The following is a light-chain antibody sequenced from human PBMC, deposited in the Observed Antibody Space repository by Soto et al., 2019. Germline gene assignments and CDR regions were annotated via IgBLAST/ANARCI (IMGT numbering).Light chain of an antibody. V-gene: IGKV3-20*01. CDR3: QQYGRSPLT. Sequence: EIVLTQSPGTLSLSPGERATLSCRASQSVSSSYLAWYQQKPGQAPRLLIYGASSRATGIPDRFSGSVSGTAGTLNISRLETEDGAVYYGQQYGRSPLTFGGGTKVEIK. J-gene: IGKJ4*01. CDR2: GAS. CDR1: QSVSSSY.